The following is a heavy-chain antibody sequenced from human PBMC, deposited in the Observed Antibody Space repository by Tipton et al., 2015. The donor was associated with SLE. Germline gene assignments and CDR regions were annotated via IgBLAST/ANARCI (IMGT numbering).Heavy chain of an antibody. Sequence: SLRLSCAASGFTFDDYAMHWVRQAPGKGLEWVSVIYSGGSTYYADSVKGRFTIFRDNSKNTLYLQMNSLRAEDTAVYYCARVLNFGGQGTLVTVSS. V-gene: IGHV3-53*05. CDR3: ARVLNF. J-gene: IGHJ4*02. D-gene: IGHD3-9*01. CDR1: GFTFDDYA. CDR2: IYSGGST.